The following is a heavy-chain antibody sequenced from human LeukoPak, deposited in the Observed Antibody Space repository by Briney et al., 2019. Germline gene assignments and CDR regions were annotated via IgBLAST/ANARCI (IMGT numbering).Heavy chain of an antibody. J-gene: IGHJ4*02. CDR3: AKQPRRQWSGLE. D-gene: IGHD6-19*01. CDR2: ISYDGSNK. CDR1: GFTFSSYA. V-gene: IGHV3-30-3*02. Sequence: GGSLRLSCAASGFTFSSYAMHWVRQAPGKGLEWVAVISYDGSNKYYADSVKGRFTISRDNSKNTLYLQMNSLRAEDTAVYYCAKQPRRQWSGLEWGQGTLVTVSS.